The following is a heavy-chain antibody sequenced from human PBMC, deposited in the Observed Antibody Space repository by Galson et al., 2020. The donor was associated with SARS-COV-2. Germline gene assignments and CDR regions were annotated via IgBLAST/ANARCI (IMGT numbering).Heavy chain of an antibody. CDR3: ARLRWGAMDV. D-gene: IGHD7-27*01. J-gene: IGHJ6*02. Sequence: ASVKVSCKASGYDFTIYGISWVRQAPGQGLEWMGWMRIHNGNTDYEQKFQGRVTMTTDTSTSIAYMELRSLRSDDTAVYYCARLRWGAMDVWGQGTTVIVSS. CDR2: MRIHNGNT. CDR1: GYDFTIYG. V-gene: IGHV1-18*01.